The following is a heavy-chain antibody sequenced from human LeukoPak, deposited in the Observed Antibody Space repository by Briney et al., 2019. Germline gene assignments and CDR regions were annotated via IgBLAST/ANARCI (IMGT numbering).Heavy chain of an antibody. CDR1: GFTFSRHG. CDR3: AKDPLAYCGGDCYSDY. V-gene: IGHV3-23*01. J-gene: IGHJ4*02. CDR2: ISGSGGST. D-gene: IGHD2-21*01. Sequence: GGSLRLSCAASGFTFSRHGMHWVRQAPGKGLEWVSAISGSGGSTYYADSVKGRFTISRDNSKNTLYLQMNSLRAEDTAVYYCAKDPLAYCGGDCYSDYWGQGTLVTVSS.